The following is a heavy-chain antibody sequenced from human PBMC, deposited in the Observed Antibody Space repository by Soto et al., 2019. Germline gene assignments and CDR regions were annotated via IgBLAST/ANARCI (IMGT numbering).Heavy chain of an antibody. CDR1: GFTFSSYG. J-gene: IGHJ6*02. V-gene: IGHV3-30*18. Sequence: QVPLVESGGGVVQPGRSLRLSFAASGFTFSSYGMHWVRQAPGKGLEWVAVISYDGSNKYYADSVKGRFTISRDNSKNTLYLQMNSLRAEDTAVYYCAKESSIAARTRGYGMDVWGQGTTVTVSS. D-gene: IGHD6-6*01. CDR3: AKESSIAARTRGYGMDV. CDR2: ISYDGSNK.